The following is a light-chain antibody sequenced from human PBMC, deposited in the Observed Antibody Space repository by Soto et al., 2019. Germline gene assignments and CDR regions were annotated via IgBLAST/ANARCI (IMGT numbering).Light chain of an antibody. CDR2: AAS. CDR1: QGISTY. Sequence: DIQLTQSPSFLSASVGDRVTITCRASQGISTYLAWYQQKPGKAPNLLIYAASTLQSGVPSRFSGSGSGTEFTLTISSLQPEDFATYFCQQLNTCPVTFGQGTRLEIK. V-gene: IGKV1-9*01. J-gene: IGKJ5*01. CDR3: QQLNTCPVT.